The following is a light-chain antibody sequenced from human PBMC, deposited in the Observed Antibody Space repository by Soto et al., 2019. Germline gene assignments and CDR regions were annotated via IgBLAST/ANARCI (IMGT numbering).Light chain of an antibody. CDR2: GAS. V-gene: IGKV3-15*01. J-gene: IGKJ1*01. CDR1: QNVGTS. Sequence: EVVLTQSPATLSVSPGEGASLSCRASQNVGTSLAWYQQKSGQAPRLLIYGASTRAAGVPARFSGSGSGTEFTLTISSLQSEDFAVYYCQQYNNWPETFGQGTKVEIK. CDR3: QQYNNWPET.